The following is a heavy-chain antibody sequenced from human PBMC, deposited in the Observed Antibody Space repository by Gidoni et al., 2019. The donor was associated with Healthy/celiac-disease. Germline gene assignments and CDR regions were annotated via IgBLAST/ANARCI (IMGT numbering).Heavy chain of an antibody. Sequence: EVQLVESGGGLVQPGRSLRLSCAASGFPFDDYAMPWVRQAPGKGLEWVSGISWNSGSIGYADSVKGRFTISRDNAKNSLYLQMNSLRAEDTALYYCAKVGDILTAGAFDIWGQGTMVTVSS. CDR3: AKVGDILTAGAFDI. CDR1: GFPFDDYA. D-gene: IGHD3-9*01. CDR2: ISWNSGSI. V-gene: IGHV3-9*01. J-gene: IGHJ3*02.